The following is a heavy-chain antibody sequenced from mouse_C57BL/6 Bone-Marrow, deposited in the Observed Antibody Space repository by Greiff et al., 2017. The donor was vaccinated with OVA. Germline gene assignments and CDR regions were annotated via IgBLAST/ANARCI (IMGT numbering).Heavy chain of an antibody. D-gene: IGHD1-1*01. J-gene: IGHJ4*01. CDR1: GFTFSNYW. Sequence: EVKVVESGGGLVQPGGSMKLSCVASGFTFSNYWMNWVRQSPEKGLEWVAQIRLKSDNYATHYAESVKGRFTISRDDSKSSVYLQMNNLRAEDTVIYYCTGGYYYGSSDPYYAMDYWGQGTSVTVSS. CDR3: TGGYYYGSSDPYYAMDY. V-gene: IGHV6-3*01. CDR2: IRLKSDNYAT.